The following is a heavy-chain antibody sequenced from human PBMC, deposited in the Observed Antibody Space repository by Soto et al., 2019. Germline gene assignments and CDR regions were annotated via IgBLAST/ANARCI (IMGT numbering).Heavy chain of an antibody. CDR3: ARSQGSSTSLEIYYYYYYGMDV. V-gene: IGHV1-69*01. Sequence: QVQLVQSGAEVKKPGSSVKVSCKASGGTLSSYAISWVRQAPGQGLEWMGGIIPISGTTNYAQKFQGRVTITAVESTSNAYMELSSLRSEDTAVYYCARSQGSSTSLEIYYYYYYGMDVWGQGTTVTVSS. CDR2: IIPISGTT. J-gene: IGHJ6*02. D-gene: IGHD2-2*01. CDR1: GGTLSSYA.